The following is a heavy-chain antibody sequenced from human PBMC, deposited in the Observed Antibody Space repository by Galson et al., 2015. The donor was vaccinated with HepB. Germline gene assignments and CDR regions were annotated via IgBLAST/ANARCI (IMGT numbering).Heavy chain of an antibody. D-gene: IGHD6-6*01. V-gene: IGHV3-7*01. J-gene: IGHJ4*02. CDR3: ARRYSSSADFFDR. Sequence: SLRLSCAASGFTFSYYWMSWVRQAPGKGLEWVANIKQDGSEKYYVDSVKGGFTISRDNAKNSLFLQMNSLRAEDTAVYYCARRYSSSADFFDRWGQGTLVTVSS. CDR1: GFTFSYYW. CDR2: IKQDGSEK.